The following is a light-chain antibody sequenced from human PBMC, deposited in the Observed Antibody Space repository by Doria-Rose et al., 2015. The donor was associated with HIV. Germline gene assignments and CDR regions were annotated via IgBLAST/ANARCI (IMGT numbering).Light chain of an antibody. CDR3: HQYGTSWT. CDR2: DGS. V-gene: IGKV3-20*01. CDR1: QSFSSTY. Sequence: TQSPGTLSLSPGERATLSCRASQSFSSTYLAWYQQKPAQAPSLLIYDGSTRATGIPGRFSASGSGTDFTLTINRLEPEDFALYYCHQYGTSWTFGQGTKVEI. J-gene: IGKJ1*01.